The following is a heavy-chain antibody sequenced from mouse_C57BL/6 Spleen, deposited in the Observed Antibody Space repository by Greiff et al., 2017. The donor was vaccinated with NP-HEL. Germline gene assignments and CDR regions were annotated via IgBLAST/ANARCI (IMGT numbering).Heavy chain of an antibody. Sequence: QVQLQQPGAELVMPGASVKLSCKASGYTFTSYWMHWVKQRPGPGLEWIGEIDPSDSYTNYNQKFKGKSTLTVDKSSSTAYMQLSSLTSEDSAVYYCARGDGYPAWFAYWGQGTLVTVSA. CDR1: GYTFTSYW. V-gene: IGHV1-69*01. J-gene: IGHJ3*01. CDR3: ARGDGYPAWFAY. CDR2: IDPSDSYT. D-gene: IGHD2-3*01.